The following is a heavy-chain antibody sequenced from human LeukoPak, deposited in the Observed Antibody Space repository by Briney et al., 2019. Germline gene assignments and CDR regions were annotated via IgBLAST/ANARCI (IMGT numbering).Heavy chain of an antibody. Sequence: PSETLSLTCAVYGGSFSGYYWSWIRQPPGKGLEWIGEINHSGSTNYNPSLTSRVTISVDTSKNQFSLKLSSVTAADTAVYYCARGYSRGFNYYYYYMDVWGKGTTVTVSS. CDR2: INHSGST. CDR3: ARGYSRGFNYYYYYMDV. J-gene: IGHJ6*03. CDR1: GGSFSGYY. V-gene: IGHV4-34*01. D-gene: IGHD6-13*01.